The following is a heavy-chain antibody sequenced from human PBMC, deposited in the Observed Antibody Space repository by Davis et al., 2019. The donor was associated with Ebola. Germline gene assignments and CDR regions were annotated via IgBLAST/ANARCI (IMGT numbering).Heavy chain of an antibody. D-gene: IGHD3-22*01. CDR2: INPSGGST. CDR3: ARDRGSSGYPNWFDP. J-gene: IGHJ5*02. CDR1: GYTFTSYY. Sequence: ASVKVSCKASGYTFTSYYMHWVRQAPGQGLEWMGIINPSGGSTSYAQKFQGRVTMTRDTSTSTVYMELSSLRSEDTAVYYCARDRGSSGYPNWFDPWGQGTLVTVSS. V-gene: IGHV1-46*01.